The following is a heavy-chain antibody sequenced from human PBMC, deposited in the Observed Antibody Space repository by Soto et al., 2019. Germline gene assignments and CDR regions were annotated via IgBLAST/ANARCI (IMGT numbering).Heavy chain of an antibody. CDR1: GFSVTTNH. V-gene: IGHV3-66*01. CDR2: IYSGGAT. D-gene: IGHD3-16*01. Sequence: EVQLVESGGGLVQPGGSLRLSCAVSGFSVTTNHMTWVRQAPGKGLEWVSIIYSGGATDYADSVKGRLTISRDNSKNTLHLQMNSLRGEDTAIYYCVRNYGAVWGQGNTVTVSS. CDR3: VRNYGAV. J-gene: IGHJ6*02.